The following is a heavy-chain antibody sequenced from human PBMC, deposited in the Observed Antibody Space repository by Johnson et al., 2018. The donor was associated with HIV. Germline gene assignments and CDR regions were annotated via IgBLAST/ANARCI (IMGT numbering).Heavy chain of an antibody. CDR3: ASHRSAFDI. CDR1: GFIFNDYV. Sequence: VQLVESGGGMVRPGGSLRLSCAASGFIFNDYVMNWVRQAPGKGLEWVSGVNWNGGSTGYADSVKGRFTISRDNAKNSLYLQMKSLRAEDTALYYCASHRSAFDIWGQGTMVTVSS. J-gene: IGHJ3*02. V-gene: IGHV3-20*04. CDR2: VNWNGGST.